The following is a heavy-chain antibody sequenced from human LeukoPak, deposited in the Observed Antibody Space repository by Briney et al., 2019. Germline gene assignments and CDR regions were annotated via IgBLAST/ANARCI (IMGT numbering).Heavy chain of an antibody. V-gene: IGHV3-30-3*01. CDR1: GFTFSSYA. D-gene: IGHD2-2*01. CDR3: AKGGEVCSSTSCYGHFDY. J-gene: IGHJ4*02. CDR2: ISYDGSNK. Sequence: SGGSLRLSCAASGFTFSSYAMHWVRQAPGKGLEWVAVISYDGSNKYYADSVKGRFTISRDNSKSTLYLQVNSLRAEDTAVYYCAKGGEVCSSTSCYGHFDYWGQGTLVTVSS.